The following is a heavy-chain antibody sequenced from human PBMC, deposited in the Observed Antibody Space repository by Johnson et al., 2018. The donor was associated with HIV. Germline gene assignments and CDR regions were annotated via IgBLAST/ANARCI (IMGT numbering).Heavy chain of an antibody. D-gene: IGHD3-3*02. CDR2: VKQDGSEK. CDR1: GFTFSSYW. J-gene: IGHJ3*02. Sequence: VQSVESGGGLAQPGGSLRLSCSASGFTFSSYWMAWVRQAPGKGLEWVANVKQDGSEKNYVASVKGRFTISRDNAKNTLYLQMNSLRAEDTAAYYCARELSHDAFDIWGQGTMVTVSS. V-gene: IGHV3-7*01. CDR3: ARELSHDAFDI.